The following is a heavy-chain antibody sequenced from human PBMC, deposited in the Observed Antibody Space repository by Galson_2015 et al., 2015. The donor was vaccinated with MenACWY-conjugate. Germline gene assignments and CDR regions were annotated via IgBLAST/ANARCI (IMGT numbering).Heavy chain of an antibody. D-gene: IGHD3-10*01. CDR1: GITFSSYA. Sequence: SLRLSRAASGITFSSYAMSWVRQAPGKGLEWVSSISTTGGTTYYADSVKGRFTISRDNSKNTLYLQMNSLRAGDTAVYYCAQGAGSRWFDPWGQGTLVIVSS. V-gene: IGHV3-23*01. CDR2: ISTTGGTT. CDR3: AQGAGSRWFDP. J-gene: IGHJ5*02.